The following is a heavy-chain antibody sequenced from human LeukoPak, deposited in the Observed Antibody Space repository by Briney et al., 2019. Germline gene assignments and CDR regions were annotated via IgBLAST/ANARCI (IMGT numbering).Heavy chain of an antibody. V-gene: IGHV3-30*04. D-gene: IGHD5-18*01. CDR2: ISYDGSNK. Sequence: GGSLRLSCAASGFTFSSYAMHWVRQAPGKGLEWVPLISYDGSNKYYADSVKGRFTISRDNSKNTLYLQMNSLRAEDTAVYYCARDFERGYGYGSFEYWGQGTLVTVSS. CDR1: GFTFSSYA. J-gene: IGHJ4*02. CDR3: ARDFERGYGYGSFEY.